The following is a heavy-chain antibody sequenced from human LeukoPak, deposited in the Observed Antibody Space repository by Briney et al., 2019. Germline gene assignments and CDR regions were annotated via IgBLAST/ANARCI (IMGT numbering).Heavy chain of an antibody. CDR2: ISGSGDNT. J-gene: IGHJ4*02. V-gene: IGHV3-23*01. D-gene: IGHD3-22*01. CDR1: GFTFSSYA. Sequence: GGSLRLSCAASGFTFSSYAMSWVRQAPGKGLEWVSGISGSGDNTYYADSVEGRFTISRDNSKNTLYVQVNSLGTEDTAAYYCAKGSYYDSSGSFYFGYWGQGTLVTVSS. CDR3: AKGSYYDSSGSFYFGY.